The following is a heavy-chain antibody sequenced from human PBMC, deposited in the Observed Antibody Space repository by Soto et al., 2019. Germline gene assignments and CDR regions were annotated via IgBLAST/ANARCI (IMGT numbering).Heavy chain of an antibody. D-gene: IGHD3-10*01. Sequence: QVQLVQSGAEEKKPGASVKVSCKASGYTFTSYAMHWVRQAPGQRLEWMGWINAGNGNTKYSQKFQGRVTITRYTSASTAYMELSSLRSDDTALYYCATPAYGSGQFSLIDWYFDLWGRGTLVTVSS. CDR1: GYTFTSYA. V-gene: IGHV1-3*05. CDR3: ATPAYGSGQFSLIDWYFDL. J-gene: IGHJ2*01. CDR2: INAGNGNT.